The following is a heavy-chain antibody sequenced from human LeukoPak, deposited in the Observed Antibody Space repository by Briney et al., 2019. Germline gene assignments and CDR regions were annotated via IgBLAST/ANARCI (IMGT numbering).Heavy chain of an antibody. V-gene: IGHV3-48*04. Sequence: GGSLRLSCAASGFTFSSYNMNWVRQAPGKGLEWVSYISTSSSTIYYADSVKGRFTISRDNAKNSLYLQMNSLRAEDTAVYYCARENNYYYYGMDVWGQGTPVTVPS. D-gene: IGHD2/OR15-2a*01. CDR1: GFTFSSYN. CDR2: ISTSSSTI. CDR3: ARENNYYYYGMDV. J-gene: IGHJ6*02.